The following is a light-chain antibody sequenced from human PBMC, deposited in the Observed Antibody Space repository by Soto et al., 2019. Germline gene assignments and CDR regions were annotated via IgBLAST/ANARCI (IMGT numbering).Light chain of an antibody. J-gene: IGKJ1*01. CDR3: QQYGSSGT. Sequence: DIVLTQVPGTLSLPPGERATLSFRASQSVSSYLAWYQQKPGQAPRLLIYGASNRATGIPDRFSGSGSGTDFTLTISRLEPEDFAVYYCQQYGSSGTFGQGTKVDIK. CDR1: QSVSSY. CDR2: GAS. V-gene: IGKV3-20*01.